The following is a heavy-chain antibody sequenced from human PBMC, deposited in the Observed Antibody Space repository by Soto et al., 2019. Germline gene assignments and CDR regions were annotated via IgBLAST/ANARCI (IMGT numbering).Heavy chain of an antibody. CDR2: INDGNGNT. D-gene: IGHD3-9*01. CDR1: GYTFTSYA. Sequence: QVQLVQSGAEVKKPGASVKVSCKASGYTFTSYAMHWVRQAPGQRLEWLGWINDGNGNTKYSQKFQGRVTITRDTSASTAYMELSSLRSEDTAVYYCARAADYDILTGYSSNWFDPWGQGTLVTVSS. CDR3: ARAADYDILTGYSSNWFDP. V-gene: IGHV1-3*01. J-gene: IGHJ5*02.